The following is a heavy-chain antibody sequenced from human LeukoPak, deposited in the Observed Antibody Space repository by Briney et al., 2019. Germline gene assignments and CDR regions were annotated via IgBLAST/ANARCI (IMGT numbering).Heavy chain of an antibody. CDR2: INPNSGGT. J-gene: IGHJ4*02. D-gene: IGHD2-2*01. V-gene: IGHV1-2*02. CDR3: ARVSRDYALGLFDY. CDR1: GYTFTSYG. Sequence: ASVRVSCKASGYTFTSYGISWVRQAPGQGLEWMGWINPNSGGTNYAQKFQGRVTMTRDTSISTAYMELSRLRSDDTAVYYCARVSRDYALGLFDYWGQGTLVTVSS.